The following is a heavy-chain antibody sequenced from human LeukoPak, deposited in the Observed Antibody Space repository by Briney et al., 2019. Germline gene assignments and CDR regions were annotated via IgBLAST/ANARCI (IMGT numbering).Heavy chain of an antibody. Sequence: SQTLSLTCAISGDSVSTNSAAWSWIRQSPSRGLEWLGRTYYRSKWYNDYSISVKSRITINPDTSRNQFSLQLNSVTPEDTAVYYCARTQRIAAAGTLVGWFDPWGQGTLVTVSS. CDR2: TYYRSKWYN. D-gene: IGHD6-13*01. CDR3: ARTQRIAAAGTLVGWFDP. J-gene: IGHJ5*02. CDR1: GDSVSTNSAA. V-gene: IGHV6-1*01.